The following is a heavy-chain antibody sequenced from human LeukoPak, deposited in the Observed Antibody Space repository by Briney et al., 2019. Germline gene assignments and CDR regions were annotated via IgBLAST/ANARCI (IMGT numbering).Heavy chain of an antibody. CDR3: ARSSTTVTTRFFDL. Sequence: GGSLRLSCAASGFIFNTYGMIWVRQAPGKGLEWVSYINWNGGSTDYVDSVKGRFTISRDNAKNSLYLQMNSLRAADTAFYYCARSSTTVTTRFFDLWGRGTLVTVSS. V-gene: IGHV3-20*04. CDR2: INWNGGST. CDR1: GFIFNTYG. J-gene: IGHJ2*01. D-gene: IGHD4-17*01.